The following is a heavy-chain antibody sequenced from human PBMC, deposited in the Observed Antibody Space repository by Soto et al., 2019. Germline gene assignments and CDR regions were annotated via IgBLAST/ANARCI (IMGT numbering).Heavy chain of an antibody. Sequence: ASETLSLTCPVSGGSISSSSYYWGWIRQPPGKGLEWIGSIYYSGSTYYNPSLKSRVTISVDTSKNQFSLKLSSVTAADTAVYYCARHKRNYYDSSGYTLPDYWGQGTLVTVSS. CDR3: ARHKRNYYDSSGYTLPDY. CDR1: GGSISSSSYY. J-gene: IGHJ4*02. CDR2: IYYSGST. V-gene: IGHV4-39*01. D-gene: IGHD3-22*01.